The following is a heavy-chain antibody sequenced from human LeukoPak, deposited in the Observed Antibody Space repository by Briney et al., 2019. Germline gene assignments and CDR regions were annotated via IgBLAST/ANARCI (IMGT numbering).Heavy chain of an antibody. CDR1: GGTFSSYA. D-gene: IGHD5-24*01. CDR3: ATLRRDGHPHWFDP. Sequence: GSSVKVSCKASGGTFSSYAISWVRQAPGQGLEWMGRIIPILGIANYAQKFQGRVTITADKSTSTAYMELSSLRSEDTAVYYCATLRRDGHPHWFDPWGQGTLVTVSS. J-gene: IGHJ5*02. CDR2: IIPILGIA. V-gene: IGHV1-69*04.